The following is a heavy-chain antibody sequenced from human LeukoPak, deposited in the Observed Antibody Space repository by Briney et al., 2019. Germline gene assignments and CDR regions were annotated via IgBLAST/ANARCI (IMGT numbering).Heavy chain of an antibody. D-gene: IGHD3-22*01. CDR3: ARDLYRIVVVPHYFDY. CDR2: ISGSGGST. CDR1: GFTFSSYS. V-gene: IGHV3-23*01. Sequence: GGSLRLSCAASGFTFSSYSMSWVRQAPGKGLEWVSAISGSGGSTYYADSVKGRFTISRDNAKNSLYLQMNSLRAEDTAVYYCARDLYRIVVVPHYFDYWGQGTLVTVSS. J-gene: IGHJ4*02.